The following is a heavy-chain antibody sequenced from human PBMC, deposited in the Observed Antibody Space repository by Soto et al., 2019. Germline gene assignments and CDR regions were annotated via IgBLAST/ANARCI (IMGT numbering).Heavy chain of an antibody. J-gene: IGHJ6*02. Sequence: SDTLSLTCTLPGCSVHYLYWRWIRKPSGSGLEWIGYIYYTGITLYNPSLKSRFTMSIDTSKNQFSLNLSSVTAADTAMYYCARHPAIAKFENGLDVWGQGTTVS. CDR1: GCSVHYLY. V-gene: IGHV4-59*08. CDR3: ARHPAIAKFENGLDV. CDR2: IYYTGIT. D-gene: IGHD3-16*01.